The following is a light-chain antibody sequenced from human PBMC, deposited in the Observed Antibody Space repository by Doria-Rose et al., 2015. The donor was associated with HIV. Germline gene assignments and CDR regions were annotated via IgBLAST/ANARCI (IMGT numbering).Light chain of an antibody. V-gene: IGKV3-20*01. Sequence: IVLTQSPGTLSLSPGERATLSCRASQSISSTYSAWYKQKPSQSPSLHIYDESTRATGILDRFSASGSGTDFARTINRLEPEDFALYYRHQYGNSWSFGQGTKVEI. CDR1: QSISSTY. CDR2: DES. CDR3: HQYGNSWS. J-gene: IGKJ1*01.